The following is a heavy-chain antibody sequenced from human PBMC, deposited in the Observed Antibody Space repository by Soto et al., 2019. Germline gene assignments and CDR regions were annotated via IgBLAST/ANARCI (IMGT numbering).Heavy chain of an antibody. CDR1: GYTFTRYT. CDR3: ARSIVVVTAADY. D-gene: IGHD2-21*02. CDR2: INAGNGNT. V-gene: IGHV1-3*01. J-gene: IGHJ4*02. Sequence: ASVKVSCKASGYTFTRYTMHWVRQAPGQRLEWMGWINAGNGNTKYSQKFQGRVTITRDTSASTAYMELSSLRSEDTAVYYCARSIVVVTAADYWGQGTLVTVSS.